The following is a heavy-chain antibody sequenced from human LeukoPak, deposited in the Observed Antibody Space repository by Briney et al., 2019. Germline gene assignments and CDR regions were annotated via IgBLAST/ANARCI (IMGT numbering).Heavy chain of an antibody. D-gene: IGHD3-22*01. Sequence: GGSLRLSCAVSGFIFRSYGMSWVRQAPGKGLEWVSVISGSGGSTYYADSVKGRFTISRDNSKNTLYLQMNSLRAEDTAVYYCAKTVSSSYYDSSGYYELDYWGQGTLVTVSS. CDR2: ISGSGGST. CDR1: GFIFRSYG. V-gene: IGHV3-23*01. CDR3: AKTVSSSYYDSSGYYELDY. J-gene: IGHJ4*02.